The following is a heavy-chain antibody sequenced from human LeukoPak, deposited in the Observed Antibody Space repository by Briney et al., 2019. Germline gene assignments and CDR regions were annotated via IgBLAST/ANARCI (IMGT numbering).Heavy chain of an antibody. D-gene: IGHD2-21*01. CDR1: GFTYSSHA. J-gene: IGHJ2*01. Sequence: GGSLRLSCAASGFTYSSHAMSWVRQTPGKGLQWVSSISASGGTSKYADSVRGRFTISRDNSKNTLYLQLTSLQVEDAAVYYCAKDGPYCGGITCYFRYFDLWGRGTLVTVSS. V-gene: IGHV3-23*01. CDR2: ISASGGTS. CDR3: AKDGPYCGGITCYFRYFDL.